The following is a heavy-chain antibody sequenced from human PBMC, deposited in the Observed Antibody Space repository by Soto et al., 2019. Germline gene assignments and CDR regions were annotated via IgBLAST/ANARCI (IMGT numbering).Heavy chain of an antibody. CDR3: ARDPGSVWFGEFQRDY. V-gene: IGHV3-48*02. CDR1: GFTFSSYS. CDR2: ISSSSSTI. Sequence: GESLKISCAASGFTFSSYSMNWVRQAPGKGLEWVSYISSSSSTIYYADSVKGRFTISRDNAKNSLYLQMNSLRDEDTAVYYCARDPGSVWFGEFQRDYWGQGTLVTVSS. J-gene: IGHJ4*02. D-gene: IGHD3-10*01.